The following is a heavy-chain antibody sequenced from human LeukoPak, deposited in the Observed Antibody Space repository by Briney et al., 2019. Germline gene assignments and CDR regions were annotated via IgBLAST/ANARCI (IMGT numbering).Heavy chain of an antibody. D-gene: IGHD6-13*01. Sequence: SQTLSLTCTVSGGSISSYYWSWIRQPPGKGLEWIGSIYYSGSTYYNPSLKSRVTISVDTSKNQFSLKLSSVTAADTAVYYCARSMYSSSWYNWFDPWGQGTLVTVSS. CDR3: ARSMYSSSWYNWFDP. CDR1: GGSISSYY. CDR2: IYYSGST. V-gene: IGHV4-39*07. J-gene: IGHJ5*02.